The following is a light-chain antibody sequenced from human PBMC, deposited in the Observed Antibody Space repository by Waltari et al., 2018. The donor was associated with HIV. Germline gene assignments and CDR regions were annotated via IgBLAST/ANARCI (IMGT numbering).Light chain of an antibody. J-gene: IGKJ4*01. V-gene: IGKV3-11*01. CDR2: CAS. CDR1: QSVMKNY. Sequence: EIVLTQSPATLSLSPGETATLSCRASQSVMKNYLAWYQQKPGHAPRLLIYCASNRATGIPARFSGSGSGTDFTLTINSLEPEDFAVYYCQQRSNWPPAFGGGTKVEIK. CDR3: QQRSNWPPA.